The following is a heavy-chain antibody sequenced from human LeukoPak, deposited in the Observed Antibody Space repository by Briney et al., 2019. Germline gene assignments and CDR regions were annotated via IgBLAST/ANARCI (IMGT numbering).Heavy chain of an antibody. Sequence: SETLSLTCTVSGGPISSSSYYWGWIRQPPGKGLEWIGSIYYSGSTYYNPSLKSRVTISVDTSKNQFSLKLSSVTAADTAVYYCARLSSGSGWSSNFDYWGQGTLVTVSS. V-gene: IGHV4-39*01. D-gene: IGHD6-19*01. CDR3: ARLSSGSGWSSNFDY. CDR2: IYYSGST. CDR1: GGPISSSSYY. J-gene: IGHJ4*02.